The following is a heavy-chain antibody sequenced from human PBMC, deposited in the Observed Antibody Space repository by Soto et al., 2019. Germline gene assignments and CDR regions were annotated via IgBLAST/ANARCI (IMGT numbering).Heavy chain of an antibody. Sequence: QVQMVQSGAEVKKPGYSVKVSCKASGGTFSSYAISWVRQAPGQGLEWMGGIIPIFGTANYAQKFQGRVTITADESTSTAYMDLSSLRSDDTAVYYCARALGRYYDSGSYYASFDYWGQGTLVTVSS. CDR3: ARALGRYYDSGSYYASFDY. CDR2: IIPIFGTA. V-gene: IGHV1-69*01. D-gene: IGHD3-10*01. J-gene: IGHJ4*02. CDR1: GGTFSSYA.